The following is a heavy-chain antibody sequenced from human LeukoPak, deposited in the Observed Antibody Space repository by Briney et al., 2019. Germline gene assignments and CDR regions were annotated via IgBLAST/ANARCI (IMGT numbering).Heavy chain of an antibody. D-gene: IGHD4-17*01. Sequence: GGSLRLSCAASGFTVSTNYMSWVRQAPGKGLEWVSFIYSGDRTDYADSLKSRFTISRDTSKNTLYLQMSSLRAEDTAVYYCARDVRKQGLRSWGQGTLVTVSS. J-gene: IGHJ4*02. CDR2: IYSGDRT. V-gene: IGHV3-66*01. CDR3: ARDVRKQGLRS. CDR1: GFTVSTNY.